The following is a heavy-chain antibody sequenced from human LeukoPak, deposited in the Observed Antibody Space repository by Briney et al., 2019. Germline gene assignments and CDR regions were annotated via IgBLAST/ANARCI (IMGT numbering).Heavy chain of an antibody. CDR1: GGSISSGGYS. V-gene: IGHV4-30-2*01. J-gene: IGHJ6*02. CDR3: ARVSYYYDSSGYYTYYGMDV. D-gene: IGHD3-22*01. CDR2: IYHSGST. Sequence: SQTLSLTCAVSGGSISSGGYSWSWIRQPPGKGLEWIGYIYHSGSTYYNPSLKSRVTISVDRSKNQFSLKLSSVTAADTAVYYYARVSYYYDSSGYYTYYGMDVWGQGTTVTVSS.